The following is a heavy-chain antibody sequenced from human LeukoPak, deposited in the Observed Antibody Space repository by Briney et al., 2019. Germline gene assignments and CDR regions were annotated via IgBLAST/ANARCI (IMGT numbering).Heavy chain of an antibody. V-gene: IGHV3-48*01. Sequence: GGSLRLSCAASGFTFSTYSMNWVRQAPGKGLEWISFIRHDSSDIYYADSVKGRFTISRDNAKNSLYLQMNSLRVEDTAVYYCAKDANDAFDIWGQGTMVTVSS. J-gene: IGHJ3*02. CDR1: GFTFSTYS. CDR3: AKDANDAFDI. CDR2: IRHDSSDI.